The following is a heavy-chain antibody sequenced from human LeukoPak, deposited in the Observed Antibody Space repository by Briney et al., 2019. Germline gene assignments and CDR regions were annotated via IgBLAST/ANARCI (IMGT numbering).Heavy chain of an antibody. CDR1: GGSISSGGYY. J-gene: IGHJ4*02. V-gene: IGHV4-31*03. Sequence: PSQTLSLTCTVSGGSISSGGYYWSWIRQHPGKGLEWIGYIYYSGSTYYNPSLKSRVTISVDTSKNQFSLKINSVSAADTAVYFCARSRQHDYGDYEGGSGYFDYWGRGVLVTVSS. CDR3: ARSRQHDYGDYEGGSGYFDY. D-gene: IGHD4-17*01. CDR2: IYYSGST.